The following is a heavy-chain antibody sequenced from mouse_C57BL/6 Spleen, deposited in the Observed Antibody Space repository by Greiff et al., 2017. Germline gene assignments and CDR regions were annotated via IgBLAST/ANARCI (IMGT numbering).Heavy chain of an antibody. V-gene: IGHV1-15*01. CDR2: IDPETGGT. D-gene: IGHD2-3*01. CDR1: GYTFTDYE. J-gene: IGHJ4*01. CDR3: TRVRDGYYYAMDY. Sequence: VKLMESGAELVRPGASVTLSCKASGYTFTDYEMHWVKQTPVHGLEWIGAIDPETGGTAYNQKFKGKAILTADKSSSTAYMELRSLTSEDSAVYYCTRVRDGYYYAMDYWGQGTSVTVSS.